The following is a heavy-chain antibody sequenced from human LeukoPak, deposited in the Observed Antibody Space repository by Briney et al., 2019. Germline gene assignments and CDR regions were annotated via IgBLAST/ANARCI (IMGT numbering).Heavy chain of an antibody. CDR2: ISSSSSSYI. V-gene: IGHV3-21*01. CDR1: GFTFSSYS. Sequence: KPGGSLRLSCAASGFTFSSYSMNWVRQAPGKGLEWVSSISSSSSSYIYYADSVKGRFTISRDNAKNSLYLQMNSLRAEDTAVYYCARDVPYYYESSGYYSLGFDIWGQGTMVTVSS. J-gene: IGHJ3*02. CDR3: ARDVPYYYESSGYYSLGFDI. D-gene: IGHD3-22*01.